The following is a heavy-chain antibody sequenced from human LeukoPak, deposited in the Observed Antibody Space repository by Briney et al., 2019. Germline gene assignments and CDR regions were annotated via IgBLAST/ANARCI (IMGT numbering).Heavy chain of an antibody. CDR1: GYTFTSYD. CDR2: MNPNSGNT. D-gene: IGHD3-22*01. V-gene: IGHV1-8*01. J-gene: IGHJ4*02. CDR3: ARGLNYYDSSGYYYY. Sequence: ASVKVSCKASGYTFTSYDINWVRQATGQGLVWMGWMNPNSGNTGYAQKFQGRVTMTRNTSISTAYMELSSLRSEDTAVYYCARGLNYYDSSGYYYYWGQGTLVTVSS.